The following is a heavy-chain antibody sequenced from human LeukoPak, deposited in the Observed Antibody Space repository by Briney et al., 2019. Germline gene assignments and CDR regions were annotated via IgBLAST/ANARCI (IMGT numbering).Heavy chain of an antibody. CDR2: IRYDGSNK. Sequence: GGSLRLSCAASGFTFSSYGMHWVRQAPGKGLEWVAFIRYDGSNKYYADSVKGRFTISRDNSKNTLYLQMNSLRAEDTAVYYCAKVFSVDCSSTSCYTGDVYYYYYMDVWGKGTTVTVSS. J-gene: IGHJ6*03. V-gene: IGHV3-30*02. CDR1: GFTFSSYG. CDR3: AKVFSVDCSSTSCYTGDVYYYYYMDV. D-gene: IGHD2-2*02.